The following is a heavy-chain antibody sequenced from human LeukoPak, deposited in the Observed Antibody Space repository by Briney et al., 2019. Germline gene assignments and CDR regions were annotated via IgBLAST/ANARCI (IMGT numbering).Heavy chain of an antibody. CDR1: GLTFSSDG. Sequence: GGSLRLSCAASGLTFSSDGMSWVRQAPGKGLEWVAVISGSGGTTYYADSVKGRFTISRDNSKKTLYLQMSSLGADDTAVYFCAKSIEGVVRGTYYYSYMDVWGKGTTVTVSS. J-gene: IGHJ6*03. D-gene: IGHD3-3*01. CDR2: ISGSGGTT. V-gene: IGHV3-23*01. CDR3: AKSIEGVVRGTYYYSYMDV.